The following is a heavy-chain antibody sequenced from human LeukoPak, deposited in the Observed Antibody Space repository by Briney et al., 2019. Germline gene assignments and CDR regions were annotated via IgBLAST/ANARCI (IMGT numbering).Heavy chain of an antibody. CDR2: INPNSGGA. Sequence: GASVKVSCKASGYTFTGYYMHWVRQAPGQGLEWMGWINPNSGGANYAQKFQGRVTMTRDTSISTAYMELSRLRSDDTAVYYCARGVGYTAMVNLRNDYWGQGTLVTVSS. CDR3: ARGVGYTAMVNLRNDY. V-gene: IGHV1-2*02. J-gene: IGHJ4*02. CDR1: GYTFTGYY. D-gene: IGHD5-18*01.